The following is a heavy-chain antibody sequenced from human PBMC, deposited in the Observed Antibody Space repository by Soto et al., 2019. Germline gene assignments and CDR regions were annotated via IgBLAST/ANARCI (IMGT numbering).Heavy chain of an antibody. V-gene: IGHV4-30-2*01. J-gene: IGHJ2*01. CDR1: GGSISSGGYS. CDR2: IYQTGST. D-gene: IGHD5-12*01. Sequence: PSEVLSLTSVVSGGSISSGGYSWNWIRQPPGGDLEWIGYIYQTGSTYYNPSLRSRVTISVDRSKNQFSLKLSSVTAADTAVYYCARGYSGYDYSYFDLWGRGTLVTVSS. CDR3: ARGYSGYDYSYFDL.